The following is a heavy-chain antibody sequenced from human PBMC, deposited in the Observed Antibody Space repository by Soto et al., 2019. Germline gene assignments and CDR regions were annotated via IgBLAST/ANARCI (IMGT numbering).Heavy chain of an antibody. V-gene: IGHV1-69*01. CDR3: ARAGYCSSTSCYTDYYYYGMDV. D-gene: IGHD2-2*02. CDR2: IIPLFGTA. CDR1: GGTFSSYA. Sequence: QVQLVQSGAKVKKPGSSVKVSCKASGGTFSSYAISWVRQAPGQGLEWMGGIIPLFGTANYAQKFQGRVTITADESTRTAYMDLSSLRSEDTAVYYCARAGYCSSTSCYTDYYYYGMDVWGQGTTVTVSS. J-gene: IGHJ6*02.